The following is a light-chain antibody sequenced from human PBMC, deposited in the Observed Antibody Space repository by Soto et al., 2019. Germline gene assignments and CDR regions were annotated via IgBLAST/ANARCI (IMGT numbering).Light chain of an antibody. V-gene: IGKV1-9*01. CDR3: QQLNSYPALT. J-gene: IGKJ4*01. Sequence: DIQLTRSPSFLSASVGDTVTITCRASQGISSYLAWYQQKPGKAPKLLXYAASTLQSGVPSRFSGGGSGTELTLTISSLQPEDFATYYCQQLNSYPALTFGGGTKVDIK. CDR2: AAS. CDR1: QGISSY.